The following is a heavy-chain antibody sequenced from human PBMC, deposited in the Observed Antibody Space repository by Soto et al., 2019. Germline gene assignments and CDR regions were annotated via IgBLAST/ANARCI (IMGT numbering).Heavy chain of an antibody. V-gene: IGHV3-15*07. J-gene: IGHJ4*02. CDR3: TTEASGYGSAPHYFDY. CDR1: GFTFSNAW. CDR2: IKSKTDGGTT. Sequence: EVQLVESGGGLVKPGGSLRLSCAASGFTFSNAWMNWVRQAPGKGLEWVGRIKSKTDGGTTDYAAPVKGRFTISRDDSKNTLYLQMNSLKTADTAVYYCTTEASGYGSAPHYFDYWGQGTLVTVSS. D-gene: IGHD3-10*01.